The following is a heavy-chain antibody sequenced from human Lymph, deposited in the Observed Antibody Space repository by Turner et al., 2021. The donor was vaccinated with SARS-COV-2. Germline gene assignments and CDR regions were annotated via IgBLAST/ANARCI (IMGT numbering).Heavy chain of an antibody. CDR2: IITMLDIA. Sequence: QVQLVQSGAEVQKPGSSVTVSCKASGGTFSSYAISWVRQAPGQGLEWMGGIITMLDIANYAKKCQGRVTITADKSTSTAYRELSSLRSEDTAVYYCARDVTGPLGYWGQGTLVTVSS. V-gene: IGHV1-69*10. J-gene: IGHJ4*02. D-gene: IGHD1-20*01. CDR1: GGTFSSYA. CDR3: ARDVTGPLGY.